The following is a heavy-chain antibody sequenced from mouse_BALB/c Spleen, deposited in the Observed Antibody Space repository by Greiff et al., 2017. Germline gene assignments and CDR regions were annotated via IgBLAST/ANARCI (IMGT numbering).Heavy chain of an antibody. CDR1: GFTFSNYW. CDR2: IRLKSNNYAT. Sequence: EVMLVESGGGLVQPGGSMKLSCVASGFTFSNYWMNWVRQSPEKGLEWVAEIRLKSNNYATHYAESVKGRFTISRDDSKSSVYLQMNNLRAEDTGIYYCTRTTATNFDYWGQGTTLTVSS. J-gene: IGHJ2*01. CDR3: TRTTATNFDY. D-gene: IGHD1-2*01. V-gene: IGHV6-6*02.